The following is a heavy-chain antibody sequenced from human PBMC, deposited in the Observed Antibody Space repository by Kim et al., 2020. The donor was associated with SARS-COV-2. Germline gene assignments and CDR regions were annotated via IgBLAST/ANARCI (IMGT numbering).Heavy chain of an antibody. D-gene: IGHD2-21*01. V-gene: IGHV3-48*03. CDR3: ARDRPGLFVSPLLEY. CDR1: GFTFSSYE. Sequence: GGSLRLSCAASGFTFSSYEMNWVRQAPGKGLEWVSYISSSGSTIYYADSVKGRFTISRDNAKNSLYLQMNSLRAEDTAVYYCARDRPGLFVSPLLEYWGQGTLVPVPS. J-gene: IGHJ4*02. CDR2: ISSSGSTI.